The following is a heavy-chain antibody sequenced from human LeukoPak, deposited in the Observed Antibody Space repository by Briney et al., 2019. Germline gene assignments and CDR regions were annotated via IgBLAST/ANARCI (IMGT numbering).Heavy chain of an antibody. D-gene: IGHD3-3*01. CDR3: AKDSRTIFGVVIAHSAPFDY. CDR1: GFTFSSYA. J-gene: IGHJ4*02. V-gene: IGHV3-23*01. CDR2: ISGSGGST. Sequence: GGSLRLSCAASGFTFSSYAMSWVRQAPGKGLEWVSAISGSGGSTYYADSVKGRFTISRDNSKNTLYLQMNSLRAEDTAVYYCAKDSRTIFGVVIAHSAPFDYWGQGTLVTVSS.